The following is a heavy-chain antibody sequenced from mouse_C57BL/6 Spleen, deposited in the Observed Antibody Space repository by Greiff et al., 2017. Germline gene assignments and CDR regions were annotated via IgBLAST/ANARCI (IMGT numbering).Heavy chain of an antibody. CDR2: INPNYGTT. CDR1: GYSFTDYN. D-gene: IGHD1-1*01. J-gene: IGHJ1*03. V-gene: IGHV1-39*01. Sequence: EVQLQQSGPELVKPGASVKISCKASGYSFTDYNMNWVKQSNGKSLEWIGVINPNYGTTSSNQKFKGKATLTVDQSSSTAYMQRNSLTSEDSAVYYCARAIFITTVVATSRYFDVWGTGTTVTVSS. CDR3: ARAIFITTVVATSRYFDV.